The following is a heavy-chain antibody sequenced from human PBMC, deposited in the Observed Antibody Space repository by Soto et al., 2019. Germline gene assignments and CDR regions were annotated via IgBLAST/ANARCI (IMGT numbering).Heavy chain of an antibody. V-gene: IGHV4-39*01. CDR3: ARFRDFSYWFDP. D-gene: IGHD3-3*01. J-gene: IGHJ5*02. CDR1: VGSITSRSYF. Sequence: PSETLSLACSLSVGSITSRSYFWGWIRQPPGKGLEWIGNIYYSGNTYYNPSLKSRVTISVDASQSQFSLKLTSVTAADTAVYYCARFRDFSYWFDPWGQGTQVTVSS. CDR2: IYYSGNT.